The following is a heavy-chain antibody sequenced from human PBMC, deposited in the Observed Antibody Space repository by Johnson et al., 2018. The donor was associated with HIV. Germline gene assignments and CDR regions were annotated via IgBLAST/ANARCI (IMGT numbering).Heavy chain of an antibody. J-gene: IGHJ3*02. Sequence: EQLVESGGDLVQPGGSLRLSCAASGFPVRSNYMSWVRQAPGRGLEWVSVIYSGGSTYYADSVKGRFPISRDNAKKSLDLQMNSLRGEDTAIYYCARVVKKNMWEVQVDGAFDIWGQGTMVTVSS. CDR2: IYSGGST. V-gene: IGHV3-66*01. CDR1: GFPVRSNY. CDR3: ARVVKKNMWEVQVDGAFDI. D-gene: IGHD1-26*01.